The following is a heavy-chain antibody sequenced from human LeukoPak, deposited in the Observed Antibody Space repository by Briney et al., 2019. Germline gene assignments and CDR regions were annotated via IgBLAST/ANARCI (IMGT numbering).Heavy chain of an antibody. V-gene: IGHV4-4*07. Sequence: PSETLSLTCTVSGGSISSYYWSWIRQPAGKGLEWIGRIYTSGSTNYNPSLKSRVTMSVDTSKNQFSLKLSSVTAADTAVYYCARDAYYYYSSGYFRGYLFWGQGTMVTVSS. CDR1: GGSISSYY. CDR2: IYTSGST. D-gene: IGHD3-22*01. J-gene: IGHJ3*01. CDR3: ARDAYYYYSSGYFRGYLF.